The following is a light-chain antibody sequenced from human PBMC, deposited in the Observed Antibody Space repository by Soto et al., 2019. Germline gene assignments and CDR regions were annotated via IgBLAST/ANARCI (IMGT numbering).Light chain of an antibody. CDR3: QQYGTSPWT. CDR2: GVS. CDR1: QSVSSSY. V-gene: IGKV3-20*01. Sequence: EIVLTQSPGTLSLSPGERGTLSCRASQSVSSSYLAWYQQKPGQAPRLLIYGVSSRATGIPDRFSGSGSGTDFTLTISRLEPEVFAVYYCQQYGTSPWTFGQGTKVEIK. J-gene: IGKJ1*01.